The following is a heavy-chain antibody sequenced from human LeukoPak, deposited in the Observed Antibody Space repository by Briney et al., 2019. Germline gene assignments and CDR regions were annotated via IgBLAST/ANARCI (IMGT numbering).Heavy chain of an antibody. D-gene: IGHD2-15*01. CDR1: GFTFNDYG. J-gene: IGHJ4*02. Sequence: AGGSLRLSCVASGFTFNDYGMHWVRQAPGKGLYWVSFVRSDGGEKQYTDSVKGRFTILRDNSKNTLHLQMNSLRPEDAAMYYCAKDWSVVAANGGSFHWGQGTLVTVFS. V-gene: IGHV3-30*02. CDR2: VRSDGGEK. CDR3: AKDWSVVAANGGSFH.